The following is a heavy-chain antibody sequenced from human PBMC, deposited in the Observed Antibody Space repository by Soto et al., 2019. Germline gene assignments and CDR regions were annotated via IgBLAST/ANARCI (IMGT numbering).Heavy chain of an antibody. CDR1: GYDFSSFG. CDR2: ISIDKGDT. D-gene: IGHD2-2*02. Sequence: ASVEVSCKASGYDFSSFGIDWVRQAPGQGLEWMGWISIDKGDTVYAEKFQDRVSMTTDTSTSTAYLELRGLRSADTAVYYCARDGGFHRLPATIWGEFFFFGLDVWGQGTTVTVSS. J-gene: IGHJ6*02. CDR3: ARDGGFHRLPATIWGEFFFFGLDV. V-gene: IGHV1-18*04.